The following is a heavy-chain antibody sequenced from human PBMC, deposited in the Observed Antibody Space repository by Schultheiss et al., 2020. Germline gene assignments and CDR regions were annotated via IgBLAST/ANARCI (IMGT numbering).Heavy chain of an antibody. D-gene: IGHD4-17*01. CDR3: ARDTVTTGFDY. V-gene: IGHV4-34*01. CDR1: GGSFSGYY. J-gene: IGHJ4*02. Sequence: SETLSLTCAVYGGSFSGYYWSWIRQPPGKGLEWIREINHSGSTNYNPSLKSRVTISVDTSKNQFSLKLSSVTAADTAVYYCARDTVTTGFDYWGQGTLVTVYS. CDR2: INHSGST.